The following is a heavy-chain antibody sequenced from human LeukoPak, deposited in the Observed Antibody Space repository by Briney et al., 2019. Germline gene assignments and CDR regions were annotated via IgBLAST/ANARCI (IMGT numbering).Heavy chain of an antibody. CDR3: ARKGPDLLWFGELLTDYYYYGMDV. CDR1: GFTFSTYE. J-gene: IGHJ6*02. D-gene: IGHD3-10*01. CDR2: ISYDGSNK. Sequence: PGGSLRLSCAASGFTFSTYEMNWVRQAPGKGLEWVAVISYDGSNKYYADSVKGRFTISRDNSKNTLYLQMNSLRAEDTAVYYCARKGPDLLWFGELLTDYYYYGMDVWGQGTTVTVSS. V-gene: IGHV3-30-3*01.